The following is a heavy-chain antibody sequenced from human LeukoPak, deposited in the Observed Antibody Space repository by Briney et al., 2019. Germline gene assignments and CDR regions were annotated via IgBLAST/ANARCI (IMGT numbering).Heavy chain of an antibody. CDR1: GFTVSSNY. V-gene: IGHV3-7*01. CDR3: ARGGFVFDI. Sequence: GGSLRLSCAASGFTVSSNYMSWVRQAPGKGLEWVANIKQDGSEKYYVDSVKGRFTISRDNAKNSLYLQMHSLRAEDTAVYYCARGGFVFDIWGQGTVVTVSS. CDR2: IKQDGSEK. D-gene: IGHD3-10*01. J-gene: IGHJ3*02.